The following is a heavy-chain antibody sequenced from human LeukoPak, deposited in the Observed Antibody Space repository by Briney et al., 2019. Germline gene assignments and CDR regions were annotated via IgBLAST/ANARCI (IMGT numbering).Heavy chain of an antibody. CDR3: AREGRVAAVAGRREYFQH. CDR2: ISSSSSYI. V-gene: IGHV3-21*01. J-gene: IGHJ1*01. Sequence: GGSLRLSCAASGFIFRNYAMSWVRQAPWKGLEWVSSISSSSSYIYYADSVKGRFTISRDNAKNSLYLQMNSLRAEDTAVYYCAREGRVAAVAGRREYFQHWGQGTLVTVSS. CDR1: GFIFRNYA. D-gene: IGHD6-19*01.